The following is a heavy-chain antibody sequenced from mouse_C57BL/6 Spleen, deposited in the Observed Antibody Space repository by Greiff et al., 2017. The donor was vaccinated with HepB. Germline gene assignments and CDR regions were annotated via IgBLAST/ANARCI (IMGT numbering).Heavy chain of an antibody. CDR2: IDPSDSYT. Sequence: QVQLQQPGAELVKPGASVKLSCKASGYTFTSYWMQWVKQRPGQGLEWIGEIDPSDSYTNYNQKFKGKATLTVDTSSSTAYMQLSSLTSEDSAVYYCAREGTVVSFDYWGQGTTLPVSS. J-gene: IGHJ2*01. CDR1: GYTFTSYW. CDR3: AREGTVVSFDY. V-gene: IGHV1-50*01. D-gene: IGHD1-1*01.